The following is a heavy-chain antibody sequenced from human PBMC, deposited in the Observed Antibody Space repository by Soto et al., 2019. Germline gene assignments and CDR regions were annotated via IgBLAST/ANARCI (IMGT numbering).Heavy chain of an antibody. Sequence: QVPLVQSGAEVKKPGASVKVSCKASGYTFITYGVSWVRQAPGQGLDWLGWISTYNGNTRYAERLQGRVTMTTDTTTNTAYMELRNLRSHDTAVYYCARGPTDYYDNSANYFLDYWGQGTLVTVSS. V-gene: IGHV1-18*01. D-gene: IGHD3-22*01. CDR3: ARGPTDYYDNSANYFLDY. J-gene: IGHJ4*02. CDR2: ISTYNGNT. CDR1: GYTFITYG.